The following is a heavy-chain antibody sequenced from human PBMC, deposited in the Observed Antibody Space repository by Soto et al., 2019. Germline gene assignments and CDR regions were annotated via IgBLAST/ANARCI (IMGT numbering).Heavy chain of an antibody. CDR2: ISGDNGNT. V-gene: IGHV1-18*04. D-gene: IGHD3-3*01. Sequence: QVQLVQSGAEVRKPAASVKVSCKASGYTFTKYGITWVRQALGQGLEWLGWISGDNGNTNFAQRLKDRVTMTTDTSTTTAYMELRSLRRDDTAIYYCARVASLIPIFHGLDAWGQGTKVTVSS. CDR1: GYTFTKYG. CDR3: ARVASLIPIFHGLDA. J-gene: IGHJ6*02.